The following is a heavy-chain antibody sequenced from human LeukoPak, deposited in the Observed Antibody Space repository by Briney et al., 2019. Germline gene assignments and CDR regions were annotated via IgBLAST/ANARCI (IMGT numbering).Heavy chain of an antibody. V-gene: IGHV1-69*06. CDR1: GGTFSSYA. D-gene: IGHD5-18*01. CDR3: ARDRGGYSYALPLAY. J-gene: IGHJ4*02. Sequence: ASVKVSCKASGGTFSSYAISWVRQAPGQGLEWMGGIIPIFGTANYAQKFQGRVTITADKSTSTAYMELSSLRSEDTAVYYCARDRGGYSYALPLAYWGQGTLVTVSS. CDR2: IIPIFGTA.